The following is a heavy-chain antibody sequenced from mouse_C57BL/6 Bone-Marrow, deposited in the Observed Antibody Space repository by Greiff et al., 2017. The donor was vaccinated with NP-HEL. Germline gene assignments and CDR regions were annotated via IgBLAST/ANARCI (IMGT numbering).Heavy chain of an antibody. CDR1: GYAFTNYL. J-gene: IGHJ2*01. V-gene: IGHV1-54*01. D-gene: IGHD2-4*01. CDR2: INPGSGGT. CDR3: ARGGVYYDYYFDY. Sequence: VQLQQSGAELVRPGTSVKVSCKASGYAFTNYLIEWVKQRPGQGLEWIGVINPGSGGTNYNEKFKGKATLTADKSSSTAYMQLSSLTSEDSAVYFCARGGVYYDYYFDYWGQGTTLTVSS.